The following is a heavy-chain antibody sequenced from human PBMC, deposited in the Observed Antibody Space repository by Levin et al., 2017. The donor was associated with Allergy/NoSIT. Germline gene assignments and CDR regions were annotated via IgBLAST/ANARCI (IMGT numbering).Heavy chain of an antibody. V-gene: IGHV1-46*01. CDR2: INPSGGST. CDR3: ARDNSYGFDY. Sequence: GESLKISCKASGYTFTSYYMHWVRQAPGQGLEWMGIINPSGGSTSYAQKFQGRVTMTRDTSTSTVYMELSSLRSEDTAVYYCARDNSYGFDYWGQGTLVTVSS. J-gene: IGHJ4*02. CDR1: GYTFTSYY. D-gene: IGHD5-18*01.